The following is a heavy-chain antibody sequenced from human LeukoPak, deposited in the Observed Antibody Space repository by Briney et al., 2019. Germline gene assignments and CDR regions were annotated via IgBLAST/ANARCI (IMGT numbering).Heavy chain of an antibody. V-gene: IGHV3-30-3*01. D-gene: IGHD3-10*01. J-gene: IGHJ6*02. CDR2: ISYAGSNN. CDR1: GFTFSSYT. CDR3: ARAAHTTYVLGRYYYYAMDV. Sequence: GGSLRLSCAASGFTFSSYTMDWVHQAPGKGLEWVARISYAGSNNYYADSVKGRFTISSDNPKNTLYLQMDSLRAEDTAVYYCARAAHTTYVLGRYYYYAMDVWGQGTTVTVSS.